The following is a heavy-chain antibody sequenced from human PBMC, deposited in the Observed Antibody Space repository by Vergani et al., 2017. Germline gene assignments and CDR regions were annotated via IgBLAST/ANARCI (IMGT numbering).Heavy chain of an antibody. CDR1: GYTFSTYG. V-gene: IGHV1-18*01. CDR3: ARDRIEHDTYRRSGY. CDR2: ISAYNGNT. J-gene: IGHJ1*01. D-gene: IGHD6-25*01. Sequence: QVQLVQSGAEVKKPGASVKVSCKASGYTFSTYGIRWVRQAPGQGLEWMGWISAYNGNTNYPEKFQGRLTMTTDTSTRTAYMEVRSLRSDDTAVYYCARDRIEHDTYRRSGYWVPGTLVTVSS.